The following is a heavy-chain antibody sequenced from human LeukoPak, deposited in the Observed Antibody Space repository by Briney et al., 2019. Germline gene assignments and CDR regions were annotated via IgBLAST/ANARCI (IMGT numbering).Heavy chain of an antibody. CDR3: ARRRDYYDSRGYYAFDI. Sequence: SEPLSLTCNVSGGSISSDYWTWIRQPPGKGLEWIGNIYYSGSTNYNPSLKSRVTISVDTSKNQFSLKLNSVTAADTAVYYCARRRDYYDSRGYYAFDIWGHGPMVTVSS. CDR2: IYYSGST. V-gene: IGHV4-59*01. D-gene: IGHD3-22*01. J-gene: IGHJ3*02. CDR1: GGSISSDY.